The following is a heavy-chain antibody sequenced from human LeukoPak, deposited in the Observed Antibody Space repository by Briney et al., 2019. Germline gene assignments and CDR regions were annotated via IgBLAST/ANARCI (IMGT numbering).Heavy chain of an antibody. V-gene: IGHV3-15*01. CDR2: IRSRSAGRTT. J-gene: IGHJ4*02. D-gene: IGHD2-15*01. CDR3: STVGGTHDY. Sequence: GGSLGLSCAASGLTFNNAWMSWVRQAPGKGLEWVGRIRSRSAGRTTDYGAPVKGRFTISRDDSKNTLYLQMNSLKTEDTAVYYCSTVGGTHDYWGQATLVTVSS. CDR1: GLTFNNAW.